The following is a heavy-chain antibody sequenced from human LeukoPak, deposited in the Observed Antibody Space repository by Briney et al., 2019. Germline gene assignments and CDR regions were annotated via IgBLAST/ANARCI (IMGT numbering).Heavy chain of an antibody. CDR1: GGSISSSSYY. D-gene: IGHD3-22*01. CDR3: ARDLYDSSGYPSFDY. J-gene: IGHJ4*02. Sequence: PSETLSLTCTVSGGSISSSSYYWGWIRQPPGKGLEWIGSIYYSGSTYYNPSLKSRVTISVDTSKNQFSLKLSSVTAADTAVYYCARDLYDSSGYPSFDYWGQGTLVTVSS. V-gene: IGHV4-39*07. CDR2: IYYSGST.